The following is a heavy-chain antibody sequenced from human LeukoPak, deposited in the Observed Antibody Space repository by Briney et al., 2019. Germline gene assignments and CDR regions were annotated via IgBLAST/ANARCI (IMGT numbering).Heavy chain of an antibody. D-gene: IGHD5-18*01. CDR2: MNPNSGGT. CDR3: ARSGYSYGSEAYFDY. J-gene: IGHJ4*02. Sequence: ASVKVSCKASGYTFTGYYMLWVRQAPGQGLEWVGWMNPNSGGTNYAQKFQGRVTMTRDTSISTAYMELSRLRSDDTAVYYCARSGYSYGSEAYFDYWGQGTLVTVSS. CDR1: GYTFTGYY. V-gene: IGHV1-2*02.